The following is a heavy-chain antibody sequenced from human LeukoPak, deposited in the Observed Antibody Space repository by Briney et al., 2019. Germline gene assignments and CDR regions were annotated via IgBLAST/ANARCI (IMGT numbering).Heavy chain of an antibody. V-gene: IGHV3-33*01. CDR2: IWYDGSDK. D-gene: IGHD2-15*01. CDR3: TADGCGGTCYFDH. Sequence: GGSLRLSCAASGLTFSSHGMHWVRQAPGKGLEWVALIWYDGSDKYYADSVRGQFTITRDNAKNMLYLQMNSLGVEDTAVYYCTADGCGGTCYFDHWGQGALVTVSS. J-gene: IGHJ4*02. CDR1: GLTFSSHG.